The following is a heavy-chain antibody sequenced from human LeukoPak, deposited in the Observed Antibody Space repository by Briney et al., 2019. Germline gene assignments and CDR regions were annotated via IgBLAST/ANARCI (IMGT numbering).Heavy chain of an antibody. CDR2: INPNSGGT. CDR1: GYTFTGCY. V-gene: IGHV1-2*02. D-gene: IGHD3-22*01. J-gene: IGHJ6*02. Sequence: GASVKVSCKASGYTFTGCYMHWVRQAPGQGLEWMGWINPNSGGTNYAQKFQGRVTMTRDTSISTAYMELSRLRSDDTAVYYCARGIYYYDSSGYFQNSGYYGMDVWGQGTTVTVSS. CDR3: ARGIYYYDSSGYFQNSGYYGMDV.